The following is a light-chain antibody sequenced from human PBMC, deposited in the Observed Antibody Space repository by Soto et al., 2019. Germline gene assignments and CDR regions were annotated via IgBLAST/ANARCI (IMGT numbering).Light chain of an antibody. V-gene: IGKV3-15*01. CDR2: GAS. J-gene: IGKJ5*01. CDR3: QQRSNWPIT. Sequence: EVVMTQSPATLSVSPGERATVSCRASQSVGTNLAWYQQKPGQAPRLVIYGASTRATGIPARFSGSGSGTEFTLTISSLQSEDFAVYYCQQRSNWPITFGQGTRLEIK. CDR1: QSVGTN.